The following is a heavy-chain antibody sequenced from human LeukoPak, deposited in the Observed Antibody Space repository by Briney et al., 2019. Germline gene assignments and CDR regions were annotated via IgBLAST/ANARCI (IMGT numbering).Heavy chain of an antibody. CDR2: INPSGGST. V-gene: IGHV1-46*01. J-gene: IGHJ6*03. CDR3: ARARYETRIWPKSRYDYYHYMDV. CDR1: GYTFTSYY. Sequence: ASVKVSCKASGYTFTSYYTHWVRQAPGQGLEWMGIINPSGGSTSYAQKFQGRVTMTRDMSTSTVYMELSSLRSEDMAVYYCARARYETRIWPKSRYDYYHYMDVWGKGTTVTVSS. D-gene: IGHD3-3*01.